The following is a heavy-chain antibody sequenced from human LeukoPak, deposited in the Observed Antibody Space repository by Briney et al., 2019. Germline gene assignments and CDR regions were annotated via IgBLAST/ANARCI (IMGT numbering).Heavy chain of an antibody. CDR1: GYTFTDFY. V-gene: IGHV1-2*06. CDR3: VYKYCDGGRCYFDS. D-gene: IGHD2-21*01. J-gene: IGHJ4*02. CDR2: INPNSGDT. Sequence: GASVTVSCTASGYTFTDFYMHWVRQAPGQGLEWMGRINPNSGDTDFAQKFQGRVTMTRDTSINTAYTDLSRLRSDDTAVYYCVYKYCDGGRCYFDSWGQGTLVTVSS.